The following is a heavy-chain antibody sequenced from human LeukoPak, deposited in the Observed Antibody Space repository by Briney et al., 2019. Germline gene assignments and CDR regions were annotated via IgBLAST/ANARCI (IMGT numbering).Heavy chain of an antibody. CDR3: ARDGVAGKFDY. V-gene: IGHV3-30*03. Sequence: GRSLRLSCAASGFTFSSYGMHWARQAPGKGLEWVAVISYDGSNKYYADSVKGRFTISRDNSKNTLYLQMNSLRAEDTAVYYCARDGVAGKFDYWGQGTLVTVSS. D-gene: IGHD6-19*01. CDR1: GFTFSSYG. J-gene: IGHJ4*02. CDR2: ISYDGSNK.